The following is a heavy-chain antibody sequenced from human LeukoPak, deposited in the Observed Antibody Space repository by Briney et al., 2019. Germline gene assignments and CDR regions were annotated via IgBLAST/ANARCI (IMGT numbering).Heavy chain of an antibody. V-gene: IGHV3-23*01. CDR2: ISGNTENT. J-gene: IGHJ4*02. Sequence: GGSLRLSCAASGFTFSSYAMNWVRQAPGKGLEWVSGISGNTENTYYADSMKGRFTISRDNPKNTVYLQMTSLGAEDTAVYYCAKRDSGTSARVLSTNWYLGYWGQGTLVTVSS. D-gene: IGHD6-13*01. CDR1: GFTFSSYA. CDR3: AKRDSGTSARVLSTNWYLGY.